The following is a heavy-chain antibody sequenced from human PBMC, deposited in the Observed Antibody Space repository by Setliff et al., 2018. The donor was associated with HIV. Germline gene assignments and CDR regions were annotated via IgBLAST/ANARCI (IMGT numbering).Heavy chain of an antibody. Sequence: GGSLRLSCAASGFAFSSYSMNWVRQAPGKGLEWVSYITSDSGGSTYYADSVKGRFTISRDNSKNTLYLQMNSLRAEDTAVYYCAKANKIAVDAFDIWGQGTMVTVSS. CDR3: AKANKIAVDAFDI. CDR2: ITSDSGGST. CDR1: GFAFSSYS. D-gene: IGHD6-13*01. V-gene: IGHV3-23*01. J-gene: IGHJ3*02.